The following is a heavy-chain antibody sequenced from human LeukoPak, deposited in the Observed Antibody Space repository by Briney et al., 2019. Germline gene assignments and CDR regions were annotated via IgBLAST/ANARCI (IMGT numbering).Heavy chain of an antibody. Sequence: ASVKVSCKASGYTFTSYGISWVRQAPGQGLEWMGWISAYNGNTNYAQKLQGRATMTTDTSTSTAYMELRSLRSDDTAVYYCAMAYCGGDCYPMGSFDYWGQGTLVTVSS. J-gene: IGHJ4*02. CDR3: AMAYCGGDCYPMGSFDY. CDR1: GYTFTSYG. V-gene: IGHV1-18*01. CDR2: ISAYNGNT. D-gene: IGHD2-21*01.